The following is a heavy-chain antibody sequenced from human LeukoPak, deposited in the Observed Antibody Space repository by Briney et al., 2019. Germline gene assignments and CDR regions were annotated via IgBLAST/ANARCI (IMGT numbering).Heavy chain of an antibody. J-gene: IGHJ4*02. CDR3: AREGSLSSIGAIGH. Sequence: ASVKVSCKASGYTFSNYYIQWVRQAPGQGLECMGRINPGGLNSNYAQKFQGRITMTRDTSTSTVFMELSRLRSDDTAIYYCAREGSLSSIGAIGHWGQGTLVTVSS. D-gene: IGHD3-10*01. V-gene: IGHV1-46*01. CDR2: INPGGLNS. CDR1: GYTFSNYY.